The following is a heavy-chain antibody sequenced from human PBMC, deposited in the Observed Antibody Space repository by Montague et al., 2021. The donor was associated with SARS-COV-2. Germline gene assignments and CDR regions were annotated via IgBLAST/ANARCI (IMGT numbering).Heavy chain of an antibody. D-gene: IGHD3-3*01. Sequence: TLSLTCTVSGDSITSKTHYWDWVRQPAGKGLEWIGRILTSGATIFNPSLKSRLTISRDTSKNEFYLNLSSVTAADTAVYYCARDSPHFVFWRGHYVAKYYLDIWGKGTTVTVS. CDR2: ILTSGAT. V-gene: IGHV4-61*02. CDR1: GDSITSKTHY. CDR3: ARDSPHFVFWRGHYVAKYYLDI. J-gene: IGHJ6*03.